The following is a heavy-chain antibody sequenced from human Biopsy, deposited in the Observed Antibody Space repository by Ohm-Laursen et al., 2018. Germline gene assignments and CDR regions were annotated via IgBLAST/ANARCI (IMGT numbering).Heavy chain of an antibody. CDR1: GDTSRNLA. Sequence: SVKVSCKASGDTSRNLAINWVRQAPGQGLEWVGRIFPIVGTEDHALKFKDRITINADESTNTAYMELSSLRSEDTAVYYCARNAWPTLSTMIVVVKGFNWFDPWGQGTLVTVSS. CDR2: IFPIVGTE. D-gene: IGHD3-22*01. J-gene: IGHJ5*02. CDR3: ARNAWPTLSTMIVVVKGFNWFDP. V-gene: IGHV1-69*11.